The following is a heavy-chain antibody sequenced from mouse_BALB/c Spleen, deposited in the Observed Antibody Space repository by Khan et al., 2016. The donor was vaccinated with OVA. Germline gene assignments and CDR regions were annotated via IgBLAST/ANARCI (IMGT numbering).Heavy chain of an antibody. CDR3: ASHLTGSFAY. CDR2: ISSGGDYT. D-gene: IGHD4-1*01. V-gene: IGHV5-6*01. J-gene: IGHJ3*01. Sequence: EVELVESGGDLVKPGGSLKLSCAASGFIFSSYSMSWVRQTPDKRLEWVVTISSGGDYTYYPDSVKGRFTISRDDAKNTLYLQMSSLKSEDTAMYYCASHLTGSFAYWGQGTLVTVSA. CDR1: GFIFSSYS.